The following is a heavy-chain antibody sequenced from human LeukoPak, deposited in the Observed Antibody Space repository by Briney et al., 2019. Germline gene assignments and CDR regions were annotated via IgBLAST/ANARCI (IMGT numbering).Heavy chain of an antibody. V-gene: IGHV3-9*03. CDR2: ISWNSGYI. CDR3: EKGGGLWELGAFDI. CDR1: GFTFDDYA. D-gene: IGHD1-26*01. Sequence: GRSLRLSCAASGFTFDDYAIHWVRQAPGKGLEWVSGISWNSGYIGYADSVKGRFTISRDNAKNSLYLQMNNLRTEDMALYYCEKGGGLWELGAFDIWGQGTMVTVSS. J-gene: IGHJ3*02.